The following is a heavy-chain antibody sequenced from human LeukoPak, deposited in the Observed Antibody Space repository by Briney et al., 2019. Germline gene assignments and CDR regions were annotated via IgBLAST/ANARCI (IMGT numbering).Heavy chain of an antibody. CDR2: INHSGST. Sequence: SETLSLTCAVYGGSFSGYYWSWIRQPPGKGLEWIGEINHSGSTNYNPSLKSRVTISVDTSKNQFSLKLSSVTAADTAVYYCATRTWIQLWLNYWGQGTLVTVSS. J-gene: IGHJ4*02. D-gene: IGHD5-18*01. CDR1: GGSFSGYY. V-gene: IGHV4-34*01. CDR3: ATRTWIQLWLNY.